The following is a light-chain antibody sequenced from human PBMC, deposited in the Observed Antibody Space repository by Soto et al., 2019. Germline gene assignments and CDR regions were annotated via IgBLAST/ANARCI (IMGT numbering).Light chain of an antibody. CDR2: RNN. J-gene: IGLJ1*01. Sequence: QSVLTQPPSVSGTPGQRVTISCSGSISNIGNNYVHWFQQLPGTAPKVLSNRNNQRPSGVPDRFSDSKSGTSASLAISGLRSEDEAEYYCAAWDDTVRSYVFGTGTKVTVL. CDR1: ISNIGNNY. CDR3: AAWDDTVRSYV. V-gene: IGLV1-47*01.